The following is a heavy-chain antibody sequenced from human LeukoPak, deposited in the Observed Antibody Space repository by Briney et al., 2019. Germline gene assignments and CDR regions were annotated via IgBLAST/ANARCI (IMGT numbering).Heavy chain of an antibody. Sequence: GGSLRLSCTASEFIFSNAWMSWVRQASGKGLEWVSYISSGGTISYADSVKGRFTISRDNAKKSLYLQMNSLRAEDTAVYYCARGPVSSSGFFGYWGQGTLVTVSS. CDR2: ISSGGTI. CDR3: ARGPVSSSGFFGY. V-gene: IGHV3-11*01. CDR1: EFIFSNAW. J-gene: IGHJ4*02. D-gene: IGHD6-19*01.